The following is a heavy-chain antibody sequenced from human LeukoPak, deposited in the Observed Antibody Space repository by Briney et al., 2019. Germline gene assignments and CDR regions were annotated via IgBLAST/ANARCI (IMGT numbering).Heavy chain of an antibody. CDR1: GGSISSYY. CDR2: IYTSGST. CDR3: ARDRIGYCTNGVCYTSSSSSWYWFDP. Sequence: SETLSRACTVSGGSISSYYWSWIRQPAGKGLEWIGRIYTSGSTNYNPSLKSRVTMSVDTSTNQFSLKLSSVTAADTAVYYCARDRIGYCTNGVCYTSSSSSWYWFDPWGQGTLVTVSS. D-gene: IGHD2-8*01. V-gene: IGHV4-4*07. J-gene: IGHJ5*02.